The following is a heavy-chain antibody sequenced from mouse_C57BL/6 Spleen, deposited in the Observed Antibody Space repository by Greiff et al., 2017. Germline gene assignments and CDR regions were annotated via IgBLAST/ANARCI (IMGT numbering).Heavy chain of an antibody. Sequence: EVKLVESGEGLVKPGGSLKLSCAASGFTFSSYAMSWVRQTPEKRLEWVAYISSGGDYIYYADTVKGRFTISRDNASNTLYLQMSSLKSEDTAMYYCTRDPLRVYYAMDYWGQGTSVTVSS. D-gene: IGHD1-1*01. J-gene: IGHJ4*01. CDR3: TRDPLRVYYAMDY. CDR1: GFTFSSYA. CDR2: ISSGGDYI. V-gene: IGHV5-9-1*02.